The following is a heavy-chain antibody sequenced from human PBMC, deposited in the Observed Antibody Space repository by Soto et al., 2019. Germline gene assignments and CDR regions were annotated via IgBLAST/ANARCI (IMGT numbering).Heavy chain of an antibody. CDR2: IIPVFQTA. J-gene: IGHJ4*02. D-gene: IGHD3-16*02. CDR3: ARGGRGYTWCNAF. CDR1: GGLFSSYP. V-gene: IGHV1-69*01. Sequence: QEQLVQSGAEVKKPGSSVKVSCKASGGLFSSYPINWVRQVPGQVLEWMGGIIPVFQTAYYTQRYQGRVTITSDESTNTAYMELSSLRSADTVIYYCARGGRGYTWCNAFWGQGTLVTVST.